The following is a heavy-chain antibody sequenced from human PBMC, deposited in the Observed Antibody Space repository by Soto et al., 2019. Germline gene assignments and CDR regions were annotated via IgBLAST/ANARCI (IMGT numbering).Heavy chain of an antibody. CDR2: IYYSGST. Sequence: SETLSLTCTVSGGSISTSNYYWGWIRQPPGKGLEWIGSIYYSGSTYYNPSLKSRVTISVDTSKTQFSLKLSSVTAADTAVYFCARDRRDGYSSFFDYWGQGTLVTVSS. V-gene: IGHV4-39*02. J-gene: IGHJ4*02. CDR1: GGSISTSNYY. CDR3: ARDRRDGYSSFFDY. D-gene: IGHD4-4*01.